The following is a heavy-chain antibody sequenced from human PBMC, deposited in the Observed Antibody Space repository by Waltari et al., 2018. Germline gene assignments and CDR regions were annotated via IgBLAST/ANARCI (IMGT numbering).Heavy chain of an antibody. D-gene: IGHD3-10*01. J-gene: IGHJ6*03. V-gene: IGHV3-23*01. CDR3: AKGAFRGKTPVYYSMGV. CDR1: GFTFSSYA. Sequence: EVQLLESGGGLVQPGGSLRLSCAASGFTFSSYAMSWVRQAPGEGLEWVSAISGSGGRTYTAHSVKGRLTTSRENSKSTLYLQMSSLRAEETAVYYCAKGAFRGKTPVYYSMGVCGKGTPVTASS. CDR2: ISGSGGRT.